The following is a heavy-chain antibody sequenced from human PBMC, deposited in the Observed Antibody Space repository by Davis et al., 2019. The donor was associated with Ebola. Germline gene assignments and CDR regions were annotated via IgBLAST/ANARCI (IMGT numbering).Heavy chain of an antibody. D-gene: IGHD3-10*01. Sequence: PGGSLRLSCAASGFTVSSNYMSWVRQAPGKGLEWVSVIYSGGSTYYADSVKGRFTISRDNSKNTLYLQMNSLRAEDTAVYYCATHGSGSLNWFDPWGQGTLVTVSS. CDR2: IYSGGST. CDR1: GFTVSSNY. CDR3: ATHGSGSLNWFDP. J-gene: IGHJ5*02. V-gene: IGHV3-66*01.